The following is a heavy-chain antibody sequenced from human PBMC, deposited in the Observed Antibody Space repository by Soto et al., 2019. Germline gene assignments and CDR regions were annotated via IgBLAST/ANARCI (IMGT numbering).Heavy chain of an antibody. Sequence: SETLSLTCAVSGGSISSGGYSWSWIRQPPXKGLEWIGYIYHSGSTYYNPSLKSRVTISVDRSKNQFSLKLSSVTAADTAVYYCARALLTYYDYVWGSYRPGWFDPWGQGTLVTVSS. CDR3: ARALLTYYDYVWGSYRPGWFDP. D-gene: IGHD3-16*02. CDR2: IYHSGST. V-gene: IGHV4-30-2*01. CDR1: GGSISSGGYS. J-gene: IGHJ5*02.